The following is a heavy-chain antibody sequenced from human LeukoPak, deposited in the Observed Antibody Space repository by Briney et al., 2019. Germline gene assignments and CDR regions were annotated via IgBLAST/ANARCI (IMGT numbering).Heavy chain of an antibody. CDR2: ISSSSSYI. J-gene: IGHJ4*02. Sequence: PGGSLRLSCAASGFTFSSYSMNWVRQAPGKGLEWVSSISSSSSYIYYADSVKGRFTISRDNAKNSLYLQMDSVRGEDTAVYYCARDGGWLQALDYWGQGTLVSVSS. CDR3: ARDGGWLQALDY. V-gene: IGHV3-21*01. D-gene: IGHD5-24*01. CDR1: GFTFSSYS.